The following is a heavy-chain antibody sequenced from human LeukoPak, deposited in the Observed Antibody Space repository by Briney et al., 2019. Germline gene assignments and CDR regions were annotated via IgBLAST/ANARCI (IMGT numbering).Heavy chain of an antibody. CDR1: GFTFSSYG. Sequence: GGSLRLSCAASGFTFSSYGMHWVRQAPGKGLEWVAVISYDGSNKYYADSVKGRFTISRDNSKNTLYLQMNSLRAEDKSVYYCAKDPERYYYDSSGSFDYWGQGTLVTVSS. CDR3: AKDPERYYYDSSGSFDY. D-gene: IGHD3-22*01. CDR2: ISYDGSNK. J-gene: IGHJ4*02. V-gene: IGHV3-30*18.